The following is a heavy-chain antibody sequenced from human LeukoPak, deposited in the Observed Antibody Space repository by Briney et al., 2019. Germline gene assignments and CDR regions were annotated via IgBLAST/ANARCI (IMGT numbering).Heavy chain of an antibody. CDR3: AREIGGWYGYAFDI. V-gene: IGHV3-33*01. D-gene: IGHD6-19*01. J-gene: IGHJ3*02. CDR1: GFTVSSYG. Sequence: GGSLRLSCAASGFTVSSYGMHWVRQAPGKGLEWVAVIWYDGSNKYYADSVKGRFTISRDNSKNTLYLQMNSLRAEDTAVYYCAREIGGWYGYAFDIWGQGTMVTVSS. CDR2: IWYDGSNK.